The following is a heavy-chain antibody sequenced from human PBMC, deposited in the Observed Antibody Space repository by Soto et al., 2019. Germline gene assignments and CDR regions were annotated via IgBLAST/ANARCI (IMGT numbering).Heavy chain of an antibody. D-gene: IGHD3-10*01. Sequence: PSETLSLTCSIYGGSFSGYYFSWIRQPPGKVLEWIGEISHSGSTSYNPSLSSRVTISVDTSKNQLSLNLTSVTAADTALYYCARAYFGSGSPFDIWGQGTMVTVSS. V-gene: IGHV4-34*01. CDR1: GGSFSGYY. CDR2: ISHSGST. CDR3: ARAYFGSGSPFDI. J-gene: IGHJ3*02.